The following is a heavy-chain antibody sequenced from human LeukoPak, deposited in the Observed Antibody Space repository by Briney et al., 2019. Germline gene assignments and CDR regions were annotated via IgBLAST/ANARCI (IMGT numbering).Heavy chain of an antibody. V-gene: IGHV3-43*02. Sequence: GGSLRLSCAASGFTFDDYGMHWVRQAPGKGLEWVSLISGDGDSTYYADSVKGRFTISRDNSKNSLYLQMNSLRTEDTALYYCAKEGSSGLYYYLYGMDVWGQGTTVTVSS. D-gene: IGHD6-19*01. CDR2: ISGDGDST. J-gene: IGHJ6*02. CDR3: AKEGSSGLYYYLYGMDV. CDR1: GFTFDDYG.